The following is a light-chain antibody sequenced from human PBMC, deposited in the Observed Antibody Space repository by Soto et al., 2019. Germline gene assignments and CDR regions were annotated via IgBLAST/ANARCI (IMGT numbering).Light chain of an antibody. V-gene: IGKV2-28*01. J-gene: IGKJ2*01. Sequence: DIVMTQSPLSLPVTPGEPASISCRSSQTLLHSSGYNYLDWYLQKPGQSPQLLIYLGSNRASGVPDRVSGSGLGTDVTLNISRMEAEDVGVYYCMQALQTPVTFGQGTKLEIK. CDR1: QTLLHSSGYNY. CDR3: MQALQTPVT. CDR2: LGS.